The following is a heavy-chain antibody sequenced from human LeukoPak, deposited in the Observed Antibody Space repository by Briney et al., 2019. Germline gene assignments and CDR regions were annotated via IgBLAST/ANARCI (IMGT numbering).Heavy chain of an antibody. Sequence: SVKVSCEASGGTFSSYAISWVRQAPGQGLEWMGGIIPIFGTANYAQKFQGRVTITADESTSTAYMELSSLRSEDTAVYYCARFRWCTSCFAFDIWGQGTMVTVSS. D-gene: IGHD2-2*01. CDR2: IIPIFGTA. CDR1: GGTFSSYA. J-gene: IGHJ3*02. V-gene: IGHV1-69*01. CDR3: ARFRWCTSCFAFDI.